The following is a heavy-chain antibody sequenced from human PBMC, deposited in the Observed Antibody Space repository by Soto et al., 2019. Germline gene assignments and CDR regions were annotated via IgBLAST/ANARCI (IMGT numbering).Heavy chain of an antibody. V-gene: IGHV1-24*01. CDR3: ATRPTMVRGALNWFDP. CDR1: GYTLTELS. J-gene: IGHJ5*02. Sequence: QVQLVQSGAEVKKPGASVKVSCKVSGYTLTELSMHWVRQAPGKGLEWMGGFDPEDGETIYARKFQGRVTMTEDTSTDTAYMELSSLRSEDTAVYYCATRPTMVRGALNWFDPWGQGTLVTVSS. CDR2: FDPEDGET. D-gene: IGHD3-10*01.